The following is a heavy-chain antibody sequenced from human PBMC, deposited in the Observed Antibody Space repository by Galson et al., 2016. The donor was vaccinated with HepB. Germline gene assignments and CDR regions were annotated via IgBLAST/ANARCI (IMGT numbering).Heavy chain of an antibody. CDR2: ISNDGNNK. V-gene: IGHV3-30-3*01. CDR1: GFRFGTYA. D-gene: IGHD5-18*01. Sequence: SLRLSCAASGFRFGTYAMHWVRQAPGKGLEWVAGISNDGNNKNYIDSAKGRFTISRDNFRNTVYLQLSSLRVEDTAVYYCARDGGAAWIQLWFDNWGHGTLVSVPS. J-gene: IGHJ4*01. CDR3: ARDGGAAWIQLWFDN.